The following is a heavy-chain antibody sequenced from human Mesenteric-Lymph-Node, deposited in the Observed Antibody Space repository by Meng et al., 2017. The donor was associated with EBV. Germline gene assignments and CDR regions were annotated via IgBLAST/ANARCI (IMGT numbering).Heavy chain of an antibody. V-gene: IGHV2-5*02. CDR1: GFSLNSNGVG. Sequence: QIAWRELVPTLVKPTPNLTLPCTFSGFSLNSNGVGVGWILQPPGKALEWLALLAWDDDKRYSPSLKSRLTITKDTSKNQVVLTMTNMDPVDTATYYCAHYLTVTYFDYWGQGTLVTVSS. D-gene: IGHD4-17*01. J-gene: IGHJ4*02. CDR3: AHYLTVTYFDY. CDR2: LAWDDDK.